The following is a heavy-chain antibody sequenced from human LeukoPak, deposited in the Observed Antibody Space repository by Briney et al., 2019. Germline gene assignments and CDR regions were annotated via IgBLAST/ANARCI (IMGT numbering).Heavy chain of an antibody. CDR3: ARRDGYNMGAFVI. CDR2: MYPGDSDT. CDR1: GYSFSTYW. D-gene: IGHD5-24*01. V-gene: IGHV5-51*03. Sequence: PGESLRISCRASGYSFSTYWVGWVRQMPGKGLEWMGIMYPGDSDTRYSPSFQGQFTISADKSISTAYLQWSSLKASDTAMYYCARRDGYNMGAFVIRGQGTMVTVSS. J-gene: IGHJ3*02.